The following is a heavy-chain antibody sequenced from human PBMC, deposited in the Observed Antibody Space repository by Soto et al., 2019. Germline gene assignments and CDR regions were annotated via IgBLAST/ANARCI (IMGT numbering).Heavy chain of an antibody. CDR3: ARHYAAHGYDH. CDR2: IWNAGSKT. J-gene: IGHJ5*02. V-gene: IGHV3-33*01. Sequence: QVQLVESGGGVVQPGRSLRLSCVASGFTLSGVGMHWVRQAPDKGLEWVAMIWNAGSKTYYGHSVNGRFTISRDTSRNTVYLQMNSLTSEDSAVYYCARHYAAHGYDHWGQGTLVTVSS. D-gene: IGHD4-17*01. CDR1: GFTLSGVG.